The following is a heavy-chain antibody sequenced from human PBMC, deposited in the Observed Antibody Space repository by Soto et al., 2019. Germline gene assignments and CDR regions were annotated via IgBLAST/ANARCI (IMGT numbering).Heavy chain of an antibody. CDR2: ISSSSSYT. V-gene: IGHV3-11*05. CDR3: AARRGSWSHFDY. D-gene: IGHD6-13*01. J-gene: IGHJ4*02. CDR1: GFTFSDYY. Sequence: QVQLVESGGGLVKPGGSLRLSCAASGFTFSDYYMSWIRRAPGKGLEWVSYISSSSSYTNYADSVKGRFTISRDNAKNSLYLQMNSLRAEDTAVYYCAARRGSWSHFDYWGQGTLVTVSS.